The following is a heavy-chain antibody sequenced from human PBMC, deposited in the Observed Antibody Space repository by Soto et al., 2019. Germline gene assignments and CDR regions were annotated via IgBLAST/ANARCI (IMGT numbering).Heavy chain of an antibody. Sequence: PAESLNSSCQDSGYPFPTYGISWVRQMPGKGLEWMGRIDPHDSYTTYGPSFQGHVSISIDKSISTAYLQWSSLKASDTAIYYCARPGFSGFDIWGRGTMVTVSS. V-gene: IGHV5-10-1*01. CDR2: IDPHDSYT. J-gene: IGHJ3*02. D-gene: IGHD5-12*01. CDR1: GYPFPTYG. CDR3: ARPGFSGFDI.